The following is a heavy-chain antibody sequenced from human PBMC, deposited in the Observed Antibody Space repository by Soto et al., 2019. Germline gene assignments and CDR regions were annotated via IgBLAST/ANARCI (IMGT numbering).Heavy chain of an antibody. J-gene: IGHJ4*02. CDR2: VTRSGST. Sequence: PETLSLTCALYGHSMAKNRLWSWVRPSPGKGLEWIGEVTRSGSTNYNPSLKSRVTISIDTSNKHLSLHLSSVTAADTAVYYCARQKLSRFYGEVDFFDYWGLGTLVTVSS. D-gene: IGHD4-17*01. CDR1: GHSMAKNRL. CDR3: ARQKLSRFYGEVDFFDY. V-gene: IGHV4-4*03.